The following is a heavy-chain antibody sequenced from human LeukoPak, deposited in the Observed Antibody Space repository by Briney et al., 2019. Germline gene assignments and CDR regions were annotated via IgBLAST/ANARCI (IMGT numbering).Heavy chain of an antibody. Sequence: GGSQRLSCAASGFKFSDHYIDWVRQAPGKGLEWVSAISGSGGNTYYADSVKGRFTISRDNSNDTLYLQMNSLRAEDTAVYYCAKGYSDYDFGVYWGQGTLVTVSS. CDR3: AKGYSDYDFGVY. V-gene: IGHV3-23*01. J-gene: IGHJ4*02. CDR2: ISGSGGNT. D-gene: IGHD5-12*01. CDR1: GFKFSDHY.